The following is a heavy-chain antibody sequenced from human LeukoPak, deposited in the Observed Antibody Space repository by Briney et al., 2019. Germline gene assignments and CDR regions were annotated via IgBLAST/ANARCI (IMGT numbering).Heavy chain of an antibody. CDR3: ARGIRWLQGHYFDY. CDR2: INHSGST. J-gene: IGHJ4*02. Sequence: SETLSLTCAVYGGSFSGYYWSWIRQPPGKRLEWIGEINHSGSTNYNPSLKSRVTISVDTSKNQFSLKLSSVTAADTAVYYCARGIRWLQGHYFDYWGQGTLVTVSS. D-gene: IGHD5-12*01. CDR1: GGSFSGYY. V-gene: IGHV4-34*01.